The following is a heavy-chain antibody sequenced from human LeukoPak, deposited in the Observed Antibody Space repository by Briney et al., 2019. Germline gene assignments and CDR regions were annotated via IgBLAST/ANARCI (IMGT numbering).Heavy chain of an antibody. J-gene: IGHJ4*02. V-gene: IGHV3-23*01. Sequence: GGSLRLSCAASGFTFSSYAMSWVRQAPGKGLEWVSAIRNSGSDTYYPDSVRGRFTISGDNSKNTLSLQMNSLRAEDTAIYYCAKVVTSGSYYYFDFWGQGTLVTVSS. CDR1: GFTFSSYA. CDR2: IRNSGSDT. CDR3: AKVVTSGSYYYFDF. D-gene: IGHD1-26*01.